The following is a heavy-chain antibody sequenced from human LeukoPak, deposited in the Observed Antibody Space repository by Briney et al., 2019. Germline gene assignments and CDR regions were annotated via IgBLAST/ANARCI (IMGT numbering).Heavy chain of an antibody. CDR2: ISGSGGST. Sequence: GGSLRLSCAASGFTFSSYAMSWVRQAPGKGLEWVSAISGSGGSTYYADSVKGRFTISRDNSKNTLYLQMDSLRAEDTAVYYCANLHYDILTGYIYYFDYWGQGTLVTVSS. V-gene: IGHV3-23*01. D-gene: IGHD3-9*01. J-gene: IGHJ4*02. CDR3: ANLHYDILTGYIYYFDY. CDR1: GFTFSSYA.